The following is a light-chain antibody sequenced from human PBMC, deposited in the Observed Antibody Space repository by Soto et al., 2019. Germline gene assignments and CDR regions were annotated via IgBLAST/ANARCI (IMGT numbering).Light chain of an antibody. J-gene: IGKJ4*01. CDR2: GAS. CDR3: QQYGSSPT. Sequence: EIVLTQSPGTLSLSPGERATLSCRASQSVSSNYLAWYQRKPGQAPRLLIYGASSRATGIPDRFSGSGSGTDFTLTISRLEPEDFAVYYCQQYGSSPTFGGGTKVEIK. CDR1: QSVSSNY. V-gene: IGKV3-20*01.